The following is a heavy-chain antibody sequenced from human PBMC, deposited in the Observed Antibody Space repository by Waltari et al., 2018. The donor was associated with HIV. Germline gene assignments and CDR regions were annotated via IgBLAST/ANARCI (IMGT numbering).Heavy chain of an antibody. CDR1: GGSFSGYY. J-gene: IGHJ5*01. CDR3: ASRGAPTPVTTDS. CDR2: IIPSRST. D-gene: IGHD4-17*01. Sequence: QMQLQQWGAGPLKPSETLSLTCAVQGGSFSGYYWSWLRQPPGKGLEWSGEIIPSRSTKYNPSLKSRVTISVDTSKNQFSLRLKSVTAADTAVFYCASRGAPTPVTTDSWGQGTLVIVSS. V-gene: IGHV4-34*12.